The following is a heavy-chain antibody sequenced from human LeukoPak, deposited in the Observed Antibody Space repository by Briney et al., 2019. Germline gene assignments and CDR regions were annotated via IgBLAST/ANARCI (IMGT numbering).Heavy chain of an antibody. D-gene: IGHD2-2*01. V-gene: IGHV4-30-4*08. CDR3: ARDTSSTSLGYYYYYMDV. CDR2: IYYSGST. Sequence: SETLSLTCTVSGGSISSGDYYWSWIRQPPGKGLEWIGYIYYSGSTYYNPSLKSRVTISVDTSKNQFSLKLSSVTAADTAVYYCARDTSSTSLGYYYYYMDVWGKGTTVTVSS. J-gene: IGHJ6*03. CDR1: GGSISSGDYY.